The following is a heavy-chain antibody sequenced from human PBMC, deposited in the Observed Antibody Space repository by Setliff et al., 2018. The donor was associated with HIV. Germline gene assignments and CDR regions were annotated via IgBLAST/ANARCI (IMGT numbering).Heavy chain of an antibody. Sequence: SETLSLTCTASGGSISSSSYYWGWIRQPPGKGLEWIGSIYYSGSTYYNPSLKSRVTISVDTSKNQFSLKLSSVTAADTAMYYCARDMTTVTYYYYYYYMDVWGKGTTVTVSS. J-gene: IGHJ6*03. CDR1: GGSISSSSYY. CDR3: ARDMTTVTYYYYYYYMDV. V-gene: IGHV4-39*07. D-gene: IGHD4-17*01. CDR2: IYYSGST.